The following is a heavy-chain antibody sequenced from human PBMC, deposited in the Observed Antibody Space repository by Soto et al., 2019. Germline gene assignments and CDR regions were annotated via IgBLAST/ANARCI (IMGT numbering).Heavy chain of an antibody. CDR3: ARVGVREYGSIVIGNYYYYYGMDV. D-gene: IGHD3-22*01. CDR2: INPSGGST. Sequence: ASVKVSCKASGYTFTSYYMHWVRQAPGQGLEWMGIINPSGGSTSYAQKFQGRVTMTRDTSTSTVYMELSSLRSEDTAVYYCARVGVREYGSIVIGNYYYYYGMDVWGQGTTVTVSS. J-gene: IGHJ6*02. CDR1: GYTFTSYY. V-gene: IGHV1-46*01.